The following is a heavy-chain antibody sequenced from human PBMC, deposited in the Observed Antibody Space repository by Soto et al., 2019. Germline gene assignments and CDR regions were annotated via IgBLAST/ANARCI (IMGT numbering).Heavy chain of an antibody. D-gene: IGHD3-22*01. Sequence: SGGSLRLSCAASGFTFSSYGMHWVRQAPGKGLEWVAVISYDGSNKYYADSVKGRFTISRDNSKNTLYLQMNSLRAEDTAVYYCAKDQGYQRDISGYYVRWAFDSWGQGTQVTVSS. CDR2: ISYDGSNK. CDR1: GFTFSSYG. J-gene: IGHJ4*02. V-gene: IGHV3-30*18. CDR3: AKDQGYQRDISGYYVRWAFDS.